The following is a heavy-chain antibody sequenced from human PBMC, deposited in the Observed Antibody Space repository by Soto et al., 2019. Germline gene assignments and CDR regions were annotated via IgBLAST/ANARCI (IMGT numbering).Heavy chain of an antibody. CDR3: TGEGASVY. J-gene: IGHJ4*02. V-gene: IGHV3-30*03. CDR1: GFTVSAYG. Sequence: QVQLVESGGGVVQPGRSLRLSCAVSGFTVSAYGMHWVRQAPGKGLEWVAVIASEGSHKYYADSVKGRFTLSRDNSRNTLFLEMNSLRGGDVDGYYCTGEGASVYRGQGTLLTV. CDR2: IASEGSHK.